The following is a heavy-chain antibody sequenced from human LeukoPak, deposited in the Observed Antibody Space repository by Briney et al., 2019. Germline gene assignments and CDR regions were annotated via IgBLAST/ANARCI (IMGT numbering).Heavy chain of an antibody. D-gene: IGHD5-18*01. CDR1: AGSISSTNYY. Sequence: SETLSPTSTVDAGSISSTNYYWGWTRQPPGKGLEGAGSFFFPGNTFYNPSLKSRVTISVDTSKNQFSLTLSSVTAADTAVYYCARGEYSYGSGYYYYYMDVWGKGTTVTVSS. CDR2: FFFPGNT. J-gene: IGHJ6*03. CDR3: ARGEYSYGSGYYYYYMDV. V-gene: IGHV4-39*07.